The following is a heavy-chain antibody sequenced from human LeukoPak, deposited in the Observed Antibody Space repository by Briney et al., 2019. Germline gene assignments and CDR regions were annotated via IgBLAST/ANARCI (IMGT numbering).Heavy chain of an antibody. D-gene: IGHD2-2*01. CDR3: AKGGWGVPTARGLDY. CDR1: GFTFSSYA. J-gene: IGHJ4*02. CDR2: ITSSSSSGIT. V-gene: IGHV3-23*01. Sequence: GGSLRLSCAASGFTFSSYAMSWVRQTPGKGLEWVSAITSSSSSGITYYADSVKGRFTISRDNSKNTLYLQMDSLRAEDSAVFYCAKGGWGVPTARGLDYWGQGTLVTVS.